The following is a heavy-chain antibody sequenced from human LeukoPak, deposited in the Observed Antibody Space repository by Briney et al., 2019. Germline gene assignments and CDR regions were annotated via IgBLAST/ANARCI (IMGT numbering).Heavy chain of an antibody. V-gene: IGHV1-2*02. CDR2: INPISGGT. CDR3: ARDLIVVVPAADDY. J-gene: IGHJ4*02. CDR1: GYTFTGYY. D-gene: IGHD2-2*01. Sequence: ASVKVSCKASGYTFTGYYMHWVRQAPGQGLEWMGWINPISGGTNYAQKFQGRVTMTRDTSISTAYMELGRLRSDDTAVYYCARDLIVVVPAADDYWGQGTLVTVSS.